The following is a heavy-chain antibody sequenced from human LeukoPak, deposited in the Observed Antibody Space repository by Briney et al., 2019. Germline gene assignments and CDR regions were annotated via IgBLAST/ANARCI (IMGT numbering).Heavy chain of an antibody. J-gene: IGHJ6*04. V-gene: IGHV4-59*01. CDR3: AREFYDILTGYYYGMDV. CDR1: GGSISSYY. D-gene: IGHD3-9*01. Sequence: SETLSLTCTVSGGSISSYYWSWIRQPPGKGLEWIGYIYYSGSTNYNPSLKSRVTISVDTSKNQFSLKLSSVTAADTAVYYCAREFYDILTGYYYGMDVWGKGTTATVSS. CDR2: IYYSGST.